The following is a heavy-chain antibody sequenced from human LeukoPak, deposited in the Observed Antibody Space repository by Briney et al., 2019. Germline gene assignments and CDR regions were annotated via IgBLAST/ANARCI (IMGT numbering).Heavy chain of an antibody. D-gene: IGHD6-19*01. CDR3: ARAGYSSGWYEG. CDR1: GGTFSSYA. V-gene: IGHV1-69*06. Sequence: ASVKVSCKASGGTFSSYAISWVRQAPGQGLEWMGGIIPIFGTANYAQKFQGRVTITADKSTSTAYMEQSSLRSDDTAVYYCARAGYSSGWYEGWGQGTLVTVSS. J-gene: IGHJ4*02. CDR2: IIPIFGTA.